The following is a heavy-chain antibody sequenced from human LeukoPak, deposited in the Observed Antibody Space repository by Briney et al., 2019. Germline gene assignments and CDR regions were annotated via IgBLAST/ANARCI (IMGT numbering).Heavy chain of an antibody. D-gene: IGHD3-22*01. CDR2: IIPIFGTA. CDR3: ARDTYYYDSSGLVFDP. V-gene: IGHV1-69*05. Sequence: SVKVSCKASGGTFSSYAISWVRQAPGQGLEWMGRIIPIFGTASYAQKFQGRVTITTDESTSTAYMELSSLRPEDTAVYYCARDTYYYDSSGLVFDPWGQGTLVTVSS. J-gene: IGHJ5*02. CDR1: GGTFSSYA.